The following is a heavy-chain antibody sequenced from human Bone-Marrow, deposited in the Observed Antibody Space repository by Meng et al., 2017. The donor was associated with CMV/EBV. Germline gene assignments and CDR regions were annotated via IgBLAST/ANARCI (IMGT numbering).Heavy chain of an antibody. CDR2: IYYSGTT. Sequence: SETLSLTCSVSGGSISSTNSYWAWIRQSPGKGLEWIGSIYYSGTTYYRPSLKSRVTTSVDTSKNQFSLKLTSVTAADTAVYYCARERCSGGSCYSLAMDVWGQGTTVTVSS. CDR1: GGSISSTNSY. CDR3: ARERCSGGSCYSLAMDV. V-gene: IGHV4-39*07. D-gene: IGHD2-15*01. J-gene: IGHJ6*02.